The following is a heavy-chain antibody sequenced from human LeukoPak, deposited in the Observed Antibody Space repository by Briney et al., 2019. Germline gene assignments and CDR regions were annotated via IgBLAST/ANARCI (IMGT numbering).Heavy chain of an antibody. D-gene: IGHD5-12*01. CDR3: ARARRGYSGYDPFDY. J-gene: IGHJ4*02. CDR1: GFTFSDYY. Sequence: GGSLRLPCAASGFTFSDYYMSWIRQAPGKGLEWVSYISSSGSTIYYADSVKGRFTISRDNAKNSLYLQMNSLRAEDTAVYYCARARRGYSGYDPFDYWGQGTLVTVSS. CDR2: ISSSGSTI. V-gene: IGHV3-11*04.